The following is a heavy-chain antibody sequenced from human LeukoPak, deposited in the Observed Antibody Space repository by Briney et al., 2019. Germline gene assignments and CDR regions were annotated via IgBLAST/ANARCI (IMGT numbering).Heavy chain of an antibody. CDR3: ARTMYGSGTYYNYNWFDP. D-gene: IGHD3-10*01. J-gene: IGHJ5*02. CDR2: IYYSGST. Sequence: SETLSLTCTVSGGSISSYYWSWIRQPPGKGLEWIGYIYYSGSTNYNPSLKSRVTISVDTSKKQFSLKLNSVTAADTAVYYCARTMYGSGTYYNYNWFDPWGQGTLVTVSS. CDR1: GGSISSYY. V-gene: IGHV4-59*01.